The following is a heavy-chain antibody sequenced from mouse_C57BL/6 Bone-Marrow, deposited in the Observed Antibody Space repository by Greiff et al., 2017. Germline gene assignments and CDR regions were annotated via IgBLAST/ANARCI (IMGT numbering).Heavy chain of an antibody. CDR2: IDPSDSYT. V-gene: IGHV1-59*01. J-gene: IGHJ3*02. Sequence: VQLQQPGAELVRPGTSVKLSCKASGYTFTSYWMHWVKQRPGQGLEWIGVIDPSDSYTNYNQTFKGKATLTVDTSSSTAYMQLSSLTSEDSAVYYCAVYSKEWGQGTLVTVSA. D-gene: IGHD2-5*01. CDR1: GYTFTSYW. CDR3: AVYSKE.